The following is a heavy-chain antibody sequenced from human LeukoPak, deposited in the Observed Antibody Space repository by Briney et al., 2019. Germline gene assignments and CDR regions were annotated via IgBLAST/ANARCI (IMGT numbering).Heavy chain of an antibody. V-gene: IGHV1-2*02. D-gene: IGHD2-2*01. CDR2: INPNSGGT. J-gene: IGHJ4*02. Sequence: ASVKVSCMASGYTFTGYYMHWVRQAPGQGLEWMGWINPNSGGTNYAQKFQGRVTMTRDTSISTAYMELSRLRSDDTAVYYCARSCSSTSCPFDYWGQGTLVTVSS. CDR3: ARSCSSTSCPFDY. CDR1: GYTFTGYY.